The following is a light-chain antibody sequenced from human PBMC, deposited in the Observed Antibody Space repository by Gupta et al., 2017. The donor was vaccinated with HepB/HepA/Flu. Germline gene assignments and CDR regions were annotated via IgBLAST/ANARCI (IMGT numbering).Light chain of an antibody. Sequence: EIVLTQSPGTLSLYPGERATLSCRASQSVTSSYLAWYQQKPGQGPRLLIYGASSRATGIPDRFSGSGSGTDFTLTISRLEPEDFAVYYCQQYVSSPLTFGEGTKVEIK. CDR3: QQYVSSPLT. CDR2: GAS. CDR1: QSVTSSY. J-gene: IGKJ4*01. V-gene: IGKV3-20*01.